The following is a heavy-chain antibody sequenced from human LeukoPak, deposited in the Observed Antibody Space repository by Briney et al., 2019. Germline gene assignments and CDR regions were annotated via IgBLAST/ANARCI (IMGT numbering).Heavy chain of an antibody. CDR1: GYTFTGYY. CDR3: ARDRLSIVGPGYFDY. J-gene: IGHJ4*02. V-gene: IGHV1-46*01. Sequence: GSVKVSCKASGYTFTGYYMHWVRQAPGQGLEWMGIINPSGGSTSYAQKFQGRVTMTRDTSTSTVYMELSSLRSEDTAVYYCARDRLSIVGPGYFDYWGQGTLVTVSS. D-gene: IGHD1-26*01. CDR2: INPSGGST.